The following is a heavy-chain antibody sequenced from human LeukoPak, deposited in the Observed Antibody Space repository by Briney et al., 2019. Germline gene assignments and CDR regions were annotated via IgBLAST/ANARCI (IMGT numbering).Heavy chain of an antibody. CDR2: IDWDDDK. V-gene: IGHV2-70*11. CDR3: ARMGFDKRYFYY. Sequence: SGRTLVNPTQTFTLTCTFSGFSLSTSGMCVTWIRQPPGKALEWLARIDWDDDKYYSTSLKTRLTISKDTSKNQVVLTMTNMDPVDTATYYCARMGFDKRYFYYWVQGTLVTVSS. D-gene: IGHD3-9*01. CDR1: GFSLSTSGMC. J-gene: IGHJ4*02.